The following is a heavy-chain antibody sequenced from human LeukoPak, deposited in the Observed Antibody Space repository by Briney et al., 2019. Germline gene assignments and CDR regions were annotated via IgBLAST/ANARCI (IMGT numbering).Heavy chain of an antibody. J-gene: IGHJ4*02. CDR3: AISPAVAGGEY. V-gene: IGHV1-69*04. CDR1: GGTFSSYA. Sequence: SVKVSCKASGGTFSSYAISWVRQAPGQGLEWMGRIIPILGIANYAQKFQGRVTITADESTSTAYMELSSLRSEDTAVYYCAISPAVAGGEYWGQGTLVTVSS. D-gene: IGHD6-19*01. CDR2: IIPILGIA.